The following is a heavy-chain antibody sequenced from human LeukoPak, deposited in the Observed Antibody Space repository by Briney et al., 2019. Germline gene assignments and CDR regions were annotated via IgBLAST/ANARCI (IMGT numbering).Heavy chain of an antibody. CDR2: ISAYNGNT. CDR1: GYTLTSYG. V-gene: IGHV1-18*01. CDR3: VADGSGSYSVNPNYYYYYGMDV. J-gene: IGHJ6*02. D-gene: IGHD3-10*01. Sequence: ASVKVSCKASGYTLTSYGISWVRQAPGQGLEWMGWISAYNGNTNYAQKLQGRVTMTTDKSTSTAYMELSSLRAEDTAVYYCVADGSGSYSVNPNYYYYYGMDVWGQGTTVTVSS.